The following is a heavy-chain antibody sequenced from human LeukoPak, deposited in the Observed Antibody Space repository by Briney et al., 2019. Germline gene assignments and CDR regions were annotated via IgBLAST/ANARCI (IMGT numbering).Heavy chain of an antibody. J-gene: IGHJ4*02. D-gene: IGHD6-13*01. CDR2: IYYSGST. CDR3: ASRPTAGTHFDY. Sequence: SETLSLTCTVSGGSISSGDYYWSWIRQPPGKGLEWIGNIYYSGSTYYNPSLKSRVTISVDTSKNQFSLKLSSVTAADTAVYYCASRPTAGTHFDYWGQGTLVTVSS. CDR1: GGSISSGDYY. V-gene: IGHV4-39*07.